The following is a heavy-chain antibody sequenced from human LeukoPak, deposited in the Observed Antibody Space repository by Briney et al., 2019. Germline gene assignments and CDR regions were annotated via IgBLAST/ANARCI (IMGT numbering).Heavy chain of an antibody. J-gene: IGHJ4*02. Sequence: SSETLSLTCAVSGGSISSGGYSWSWIRQPPGKGLEWIGSLYHSGSTYDNPSLKSRFTISVDTSKNQFSLKLSSVIAADRAVYYCARSSSGYLRYYFDYWGQGTLVTVSS. CDR2: LYHSGST. CDR3: ARSSSGYLRYYFDY. D-gene: IGHD3-22*01. V-gene: IGHV4-30-2*03. CDR1: GGSISSGGYS.